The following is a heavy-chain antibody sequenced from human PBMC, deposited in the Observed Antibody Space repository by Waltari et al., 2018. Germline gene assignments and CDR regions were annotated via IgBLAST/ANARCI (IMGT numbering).Heavy chain of an antibody. J-gene: IGHJ4*02. CDR2: ISSSGSTI. CDR1: GFTFSSYE. D-gene: IGHD5-12*01. Sequence: EVQQVESGGGLVQPGGSLRLSCAASGFTFSSYEMNWVRQAPGKGLEWVSYISSSGSTIYYADSVKGRFTISRDNAKNSLYLQMNSLRAEDTAVYYCARGADGYNPHLDYWGQGTLVTVSS. CDR3: ARGADGYNPHLDY. V-gene: IGHV3-48*03.